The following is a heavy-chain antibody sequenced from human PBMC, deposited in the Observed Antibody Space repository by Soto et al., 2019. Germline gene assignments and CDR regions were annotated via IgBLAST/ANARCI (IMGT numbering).Heavy chain of an antibody. CDR2: INIDGSGT. CDR3: ARDSDAPHV. V-gene: IGHV3-74*03. J-gene: IGHJ6*02. CDR1: GFTFSNYW. Sequence: EEKLLESGGGSVQPGGSLRLSCAASGFTFSNYWMHWVRQAPGKGLVWVSRINIDGSGTTYADSVKGRFTISRDNAKNTVFLEMKNLRAEDTAVYYCARDSDAPHVWGQGTTVTVSS.